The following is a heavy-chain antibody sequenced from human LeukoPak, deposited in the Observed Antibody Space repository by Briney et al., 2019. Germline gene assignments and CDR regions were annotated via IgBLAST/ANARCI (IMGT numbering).Heavy chain of an antibody. CDR2: INPKSGGT. V-gene: IGHV1-2*02. CDR1: GYTFTGYY. D-gene: IGHD3-10*01. CDR3: ARGGCCSWFDP. J-gene: IGHJ5*02. Sequence: ASVKVSCKASGYTFTGYYMHWVRQAPGQGLEWMGWINPKSGGTNYAQKFQGRVTMTRDTSINTAYMELSSLRSDDTAVYYCARGGCCSWFDPWGQGTLVTVSS.